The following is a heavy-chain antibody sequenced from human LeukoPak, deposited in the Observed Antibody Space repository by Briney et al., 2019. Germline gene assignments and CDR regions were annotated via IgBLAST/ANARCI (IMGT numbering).Heavy chain of an antibody. J-gene: IGHJ6*03. CDR3: AKDGIAALYYMDV. CDR1: GFTFSSYA. D-gene: IGHD6-13*01. CDR2: ISGSGGST. Sequence: GESLRLSCAASGFTFSSYAMSWVRQAPGKGLEWVSAISGSGGSTYYADSVKGRFTISRDNSKNTLYLQMNSLRAEDTAVYYCAKDGIAALYYMDVWGKGTTVTVSS. V-gene: IGHV3-23*01.